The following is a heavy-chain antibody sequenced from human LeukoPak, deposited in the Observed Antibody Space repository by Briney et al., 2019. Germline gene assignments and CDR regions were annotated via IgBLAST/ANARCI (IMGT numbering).Heavy chain of an antibody. D-gene: IGHD2-2*01. Sequence: PSETLSLTCTVSGGSINDYYWNWIRRPPGKGLEWIGYIYYSGSTNYNPSLKSRVTISLDTSKNQFSLKLSSVTAADTAVYYCARLISSAYKGWVDPWGQGTLVTVSS. CDR2: IYYSGST. J-gene: IGHJ5*02. V-gene: IGHV4-59*08. CDR3: ARLISSAYKGWVDP. CDR1: GGSINDYY.